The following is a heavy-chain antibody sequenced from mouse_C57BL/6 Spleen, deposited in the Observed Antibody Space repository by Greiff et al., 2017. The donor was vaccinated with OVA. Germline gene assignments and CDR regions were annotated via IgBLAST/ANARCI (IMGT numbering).Heavy chain of an antibody. D-gene: IGHD3-3*01. CDR2: IDPSDSYT. J-gene: IGHJ2*01. CDR3: ARKGWDLYYFDY. CDR1: GYTFTSYW. Sequence: VQLQQPGAELVKPGASVKLSCKASGYTFTSYWMQWVKQRPGQGLEWIGEIDPSDSYTNYNQKFKGKATLTVDTSSSTAYMQLSSLTSEDSAVYYCARKGWDLYYFDYWGQGTTLTVSS. V-gene: IGHV1-50*01.